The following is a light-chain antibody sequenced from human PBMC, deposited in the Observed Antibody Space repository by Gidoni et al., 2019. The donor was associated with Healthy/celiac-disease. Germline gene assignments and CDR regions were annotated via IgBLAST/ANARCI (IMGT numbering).Light chain of an antibody. J-gene: IGLJ2*01. CDR2: EVS. CDR1: SSDVGGYNY. V-gene: IGLV2-14*01. Sequence: QSALTPPASVSGSPAQSITISCTGTSSDVGGYNYVSWSQQHPGKAPKLMIYEVSNRPSGVSNRFSGSKSGNTASLTISGLQAEDEADYYCSSYTSSSTLEVVFGGGTKLTVL. CDR3: SSYTSSSTLEVV.